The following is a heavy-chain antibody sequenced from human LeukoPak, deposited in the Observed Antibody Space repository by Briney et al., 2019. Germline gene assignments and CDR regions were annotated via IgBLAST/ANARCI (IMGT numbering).Heavy chain of an antibody. J-gene: IGHJ4*02. CDR2: INHSGYT. V-gene: IGHV4-34*01. CDR1: GVAFSNYY. D-gene: IGHD6-19*01. CDR3: TRAVAGHPD. Sequence: SDTLSLTCAVSGVAFSNYYWSWVRQSPRQGLEWIGEINHSGYTNYNPSLKSRVTMSIDTSKNQFSLLLTSVTAADAGVYYCTRAVAGHPDWGQGTLVTVSS.